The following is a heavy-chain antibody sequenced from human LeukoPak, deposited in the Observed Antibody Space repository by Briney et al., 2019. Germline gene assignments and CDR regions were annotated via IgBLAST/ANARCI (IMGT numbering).Heavy chain of an antibody. CDR1: GFSFRTNT. V-gene: IGHV3-30-3*01. Sequence: GGSLRLSCAASGFSFRTNTMHWVRQAPGKGLEWIGLISHDESSSYYADSVKGRCSISRDNSNKMLYLQMSSLRPDDTAVYYCAKDLVHYDFWSGQALDYWGQGTLVTVSS. CDR3: AKDLVHYDFWSGQALDY. CDR2: ISHDESSS. J-gene: IGHJ4*02. D-gene: IGHD3-3*01.